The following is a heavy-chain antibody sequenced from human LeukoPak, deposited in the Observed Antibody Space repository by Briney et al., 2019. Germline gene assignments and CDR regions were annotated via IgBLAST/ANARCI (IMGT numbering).Heavy chain of an antibody. Sequence: GGSLRLSCAPSGFTFRSYAMSWVRQAPVKGLEWVSAISGSGGSTYYADSVKGRFTISRDNSKNTLYLQMNSLRAEDTAVYYCAKGQDYVPPNYFDYWGQGTLVTVSS. V-gene: IGHV3-23*01. CDR2: ISGSGGST. D-gene: IGHD4-17*01. CDR3: AKGQDYVPPNYFDY. CDR1: GFTFRSYA. J-gene: IGHJ4*02.